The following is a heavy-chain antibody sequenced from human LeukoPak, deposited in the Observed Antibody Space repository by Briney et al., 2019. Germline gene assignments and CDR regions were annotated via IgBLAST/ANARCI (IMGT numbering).Heavy chain of an antibody. V-gene: IGHV4-38-2*01. Sequence: SETLSLTCGVSGYSISSGYYWGWIRQPPGEGLDWIGSIYYSGNTYFNPSLKSRVTISVDTSNNQFSLRLSSVTAADTAVYYCARGPGSLTFFDYWGQGTLVTVSS. D-gene: IGHD2/OR15-2a*01. J-gene: IGHJ4*02. CDR1: GYSISSGYY. CDR2: IYYSGNT. CDR3: ARGPGSLTFFDY.